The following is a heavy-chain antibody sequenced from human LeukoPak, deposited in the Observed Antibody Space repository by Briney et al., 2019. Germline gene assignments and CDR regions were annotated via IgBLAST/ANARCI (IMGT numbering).Heavy chain of an antibody. CDR1: GFTFSSYG. CDR2: IRYDGSNK. D-gene: IGHD1-26*01. CDR3: TRQFSGSYDFDY. J-gene: IGHJ4*02. Sequence: GGSLRLSCAASGFTFSSYGMHWVRQAPGKGLEWVAFIRYDGSNKYYADSVKGRFTISRDNSKNTAYLQMNSLKTEDTAVYYCTRQFSGSYDFDYWGQGTLVTVSS. V-gene: IGHV3-30*02.